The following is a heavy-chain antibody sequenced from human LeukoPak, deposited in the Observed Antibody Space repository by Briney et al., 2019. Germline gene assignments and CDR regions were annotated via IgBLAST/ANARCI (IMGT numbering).Heavy chain of an antibody. CDR1: GGSFSGYY. D-gene: IGHD3-16*02. CDR2: INHSGST. Sequence: SETLSLTCAVYGGSFSGYYWSWIRQPPGKGLEWIGEINHSGSTNYSPSLKSRVTISVDTSKNQFSLKLSSVTAADTAVYYCARERAYYDYVWGSYRYLPILDYWGQGTLVTVSS. V-gene: IGHV4-34*01. CDR3: ARERAYYDYVWGSYRYLPILDY. J-gene: IGHJ4*02.